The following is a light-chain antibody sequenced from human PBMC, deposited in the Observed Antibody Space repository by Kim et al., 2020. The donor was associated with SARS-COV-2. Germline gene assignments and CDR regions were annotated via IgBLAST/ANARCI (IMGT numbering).Light chain of an antibody. CDR2: DAS. Sequence: DIQMTQSPSSLSASVGDRVTITCQASQDISNYLNWYQQKPGKAPKLLIYDASNLETGVPSRFSGSGSGTDFTFTISSLQPEDIATYYGQRYNNPLLVFAGGTKVEI. V-gene: IGKV1-33*01. J-gene: IGKJ4*01. CDR1: QDISNY. CDR3: QRYNNPLLV.